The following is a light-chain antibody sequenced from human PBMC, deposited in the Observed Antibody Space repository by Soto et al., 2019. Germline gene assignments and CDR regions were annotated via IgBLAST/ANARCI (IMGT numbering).Light chain of an antibody. Sequence: EIVMTQSPATLSVSPGERATLSCRASQSVSSNLAWYQQKPGQAPRPLIYGASTRATGIPARFSGSGSGTELTLTISSLQSEDFAVYYGQQYNNWPPWTFGQGTKGEIK. CDR2: GAS. J-gene: IGKJ1*01. CDR1: QSVSSN. V-gene: IGKV3-15*01. CDR3: QQYNNWPPWT.